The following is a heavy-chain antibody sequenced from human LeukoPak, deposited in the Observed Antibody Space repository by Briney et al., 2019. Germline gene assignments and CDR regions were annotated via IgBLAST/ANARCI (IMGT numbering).Heavy chain of an antibody. CDR1: GDSISSGSFY. D-gene: IGHD3-10*01. V-gene: IGHV4-61*02. Sequence: PSQTLSLTCTVSGDSISSGSFYWSWIRQSAEKGLEWIGRIYTSGGTDYNPSLKSRVTISVDTSKNQFSLELSSVTAADTAVYYCAKDRGDTHNSGYFVYWGHGTLVTVSS. J-gene: IGHJ4*01. CDR3: AKDRGDTHNSGYFVY. CDR2: IYTSGGT.